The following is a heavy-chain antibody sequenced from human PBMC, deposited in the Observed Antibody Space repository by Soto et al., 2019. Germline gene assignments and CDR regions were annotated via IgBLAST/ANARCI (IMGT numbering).Heavy chain of an antibody. D-gene: IGHD3-3*01. Sequence: GGSLRLSCAASGFTFSSYWMSWVRQAPGKGPEWVANIKQDGSEKYYVDSVKGRFTISRDNAKNSLYLQMNSLRAEDTAVYYCARFRNYDFWSGYYLDVWGKGTTVTVSS. J-gene: IGHJ6*03. V-gene: IGHV3-7*01. CDR2: IKQDGSEK. CDR3: ARFRNYDFWSGYYLDV. CDR1: GFTFSSYW.